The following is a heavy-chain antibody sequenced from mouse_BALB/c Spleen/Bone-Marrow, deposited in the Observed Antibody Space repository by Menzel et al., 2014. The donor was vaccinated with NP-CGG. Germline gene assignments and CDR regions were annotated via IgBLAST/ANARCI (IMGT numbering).Heavy chain of an antibody. Sequence: VQLQQSGPGLVKPSQSLSLTCTVTGYSITSDYAWNWIRQFPGNKLEWVGYISYSGSTSYNPSLKSRISITRDTSKNQFFLQLNSVTTEDTATYYCARDYFDYWGQGTTLTVSS. CDR1: GYSITSDYA. V-gene: IGHV3-2*02. CDR3: ARDYFDY. J-gene: IGHJ2*01. CDR2: ISYSGST.